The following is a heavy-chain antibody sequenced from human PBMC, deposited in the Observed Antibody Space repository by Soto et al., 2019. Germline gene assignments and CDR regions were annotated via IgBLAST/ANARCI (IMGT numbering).Heavy chain of an antibody. CDR3: ARGAAGSGFDL. D-gene: IGHD6-13*01. CDR2: TYYRSNWRH. CDR1: GDSVSSNTAA. J-gene: IGHJ4*02. V-gene: IGHV6-1*01. Sequence: SQTLSLTCAISGDSVSSNTAAWNWIRPSPSRGLEWLGRTYYRSNWRHDYAVSVKSRITVNPDTSKNHFSLQLNSVTPDDTAVYYCARGAAGSGFDLWGQGTLVTVSS.